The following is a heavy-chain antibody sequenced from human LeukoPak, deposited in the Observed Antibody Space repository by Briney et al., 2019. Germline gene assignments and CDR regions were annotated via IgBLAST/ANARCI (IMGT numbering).Heavy chain of an antibody. Sequence: GGSLRLSCAASGFTFSSYAMSWVRQAPGKGLEWVSAISGSGGSTYYADSVKGRFTISRDNAKSSLYLQMNILRAEDTAVYYCARGLSGLRWGQGTMVTVSS. J-gene: IGHJ3*01. CDR3: ARGLSGLR. D-gene: IGHD5-12*01. CDR2: ISGSGGST. CDR1: GFTFSSYA. V-gene: IGHV3-23*01.